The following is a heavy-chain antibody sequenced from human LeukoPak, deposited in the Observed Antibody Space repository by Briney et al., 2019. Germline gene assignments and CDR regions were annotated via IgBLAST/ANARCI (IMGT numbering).Heavy chain of an antibody. CDR1: GGTFSSYA. J-gene: IGHJ5*02. V-gene: IGHV1-69*05. D-gene: IGHD2-2*01. CDR2: IIPIFGTA. Sequence: SVKVSCKASGGTFSSYAISWVRQAPGQGLEWMGGIIPIFGTANYAQKFQGRVTITTDESTSTAYMELSSLRSEDTAVYYCARSSPTHIVVVPAAYNWFDPWGQGTLVTVSS. CDR3: ARSSPTHIVVVPAAYNWFDP.